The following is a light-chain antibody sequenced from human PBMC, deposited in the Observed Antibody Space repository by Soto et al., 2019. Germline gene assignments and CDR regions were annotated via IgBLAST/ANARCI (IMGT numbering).Light chain of an antibody. CDR3: MQALHTPLT. V-gene: IGKV2-28*01. J-gene: IGKJ4*01. CDR2: LGS. Sequence: DIVMTQSPLSLPVTPGEPASISCRSSQSLLHSNGYNYLDWYLQKPGQSPQVLIYLGSNRASGVPDRFRGSGSGTDFTLKISRVEAEYVGVYYCMQALHTPLTFGGGTKVEIK. CDR1: QSLLHSNGYNY.